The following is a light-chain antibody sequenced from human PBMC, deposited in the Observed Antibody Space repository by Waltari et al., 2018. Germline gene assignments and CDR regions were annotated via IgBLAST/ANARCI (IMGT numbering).Light chain of an antibody. CDR1: ALPKQY. Sequence: SYELTQPPSVSVSPGQTPRIPCSGDALPKQYVYWYQQKSGQAPILVMYNDRERPSGIPERFSGSSSGTTVTLTISGVQAEDEADYYCQSGDNSGTNRVLFGGGTKLTVL. CDR3: QSGDNSGTNRVL. V-gene: IGLV3-25*03. CDR2: NDR. J-gene: IGLJ2*01.